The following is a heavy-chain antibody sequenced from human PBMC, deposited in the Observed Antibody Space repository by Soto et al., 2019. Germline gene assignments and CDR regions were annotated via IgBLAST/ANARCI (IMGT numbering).Heavy chain of an antibody. CDR2: IWYDGSNK. CDR1: GFTFSSYG. J-gene: IGHJ4*02. V-gene: IGHV3-33*01. D-gene: IGHD3-3*01. CDR3: ARDSTLDFGVVISYYFDY. Sequence: QVQLVESGGGVVQPGRSLRLSCAASGFTFSSYGMHWVRQAPGKGLEWVAVIWYDGSNKYYADSVKGRFTISRDNSKNTLYLQMNSLRAEDTAVYYCARDSTLDFGVVISYYFDYWGQGTLVTVSS.